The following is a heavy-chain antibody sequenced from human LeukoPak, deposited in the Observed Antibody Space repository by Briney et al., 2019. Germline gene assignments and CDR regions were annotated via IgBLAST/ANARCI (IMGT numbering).Heavy chain of an antibody. Sequence: SETLSLTCTVSGGSISSGSYYWSWIRQPPGKGLEWIGEINHSGSTNYNPSLKSRVTISVDTSKNQFSLKLSSVTAADTAVYYCARLSHSSSWDWFDPWGQGTLVTVSS. J-gene: IGHJ5*02. V-gene: IGHV4-39*07. D-gene: IGHD6-13*01. CDR3: ARLSHSSSWDWFDP. CDR1: GGSISSGSYY. CDR2: INHSGST.